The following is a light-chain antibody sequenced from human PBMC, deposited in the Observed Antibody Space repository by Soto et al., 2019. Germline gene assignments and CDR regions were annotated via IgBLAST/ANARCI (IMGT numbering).Light chain of an antibody. CDR3: RSYTTSNTRQIV. Sequence: QSVLTQPASVSGSPGQSITISCTGTSSDVGGYNYVSWYQQQPGKAPKFMIYDVTNRPSGVSNRFSGSKSGNTASLTISGLQAEDEADYYCRSYTTSNTRQIVFGTGTKLTVL. CDR2: DVT. V-gene: IGLV2-14*01. CDR1: SSDVGGYNY. J-gene: IGLJ1*01.